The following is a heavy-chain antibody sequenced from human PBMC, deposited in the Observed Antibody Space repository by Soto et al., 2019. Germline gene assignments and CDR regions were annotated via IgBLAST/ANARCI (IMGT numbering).Heavy chain of an antibody. CDR3: PRGFVDSSGYFYY. V-gene: IGHV1-3*05. CDR2: INAGNGNT. CDR1: GYTFTSYV. Sequence: QVQLVQSGAEEKKPGASVKVSCKASGYTFTSYVIPWVRQAPGQRLEWMGWINAGNGNTKVSQKFQGRVTITRDTPERTAYMERSSLRSEDNSVYYCPRGFVDSSGYFYYWGQGTLVTVSS. J-gene: IGHJ4*02. D-gene: IGHD3-22*01.